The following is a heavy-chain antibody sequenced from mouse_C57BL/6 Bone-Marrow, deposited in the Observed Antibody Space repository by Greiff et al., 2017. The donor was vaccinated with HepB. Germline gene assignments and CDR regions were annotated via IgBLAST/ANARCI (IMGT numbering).Heavy chain of an antibody. Sequence: VQVVESGPGLVQPSQSLSITCTVSGFSLTSYGVHWVRQSPGKGLEWLGVIWSGGSTDYNAAFISRLSISKDNSKSQVFFKMNSLQADDTAIYYCARRYYGSSSYWYFDVWGTGTTVTVSS. D-gene: IGHD1-1*01. V-gene: IGHV2-2*01. CDR1: GFSLTSYG. CDR2: IWSGGST. CDR3: ARRYYGSSSYWYFDV. J-gene: IGHJ1*03.